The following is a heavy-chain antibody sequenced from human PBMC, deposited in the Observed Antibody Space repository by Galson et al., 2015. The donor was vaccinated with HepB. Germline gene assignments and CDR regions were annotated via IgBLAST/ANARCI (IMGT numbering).Heavy chain of an antibody. CDR1: GFTFSSYA. CDR2: ISGSGGST. D-gene: IGHD2-2*01. Sequence: SLRLSCAASGFTFSSYAMSWVRQAPGKGLEWVSAISGSGGSTYYADSVKGRFTISRDNSKNTLYLQMNSLRAEDTAVYYCAKDHCSSTSCYPKYYYYYYMDVWGKGTTVTVSS. CDR3: AKDHCSSTSCYPKYYYYYYMDV. J-gene: IGHJ6*03. V-gene: IGHV3-23*01.